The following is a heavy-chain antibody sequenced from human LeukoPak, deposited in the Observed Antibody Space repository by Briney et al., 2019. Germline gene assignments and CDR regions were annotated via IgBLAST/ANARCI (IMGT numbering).Heavy chain of an antibody. Sequence: PSETLSLTCAVYSGSFSGYYWSWIRQPPGKGLEWIGEINHSGSTNYNPSLKSGGTISVDTSKNQSSLKLSSVTAADTAVYYCAREASSWYRFGWFDPWGQGTLVTVSS. CDR1: SGSFSGYY. CDR3: AREASSWYRFGWFDP. CDR2: INHSGST. J-gene: IGHJ5*02. D-gene: IGHD6-13*01. V-gene: IGHV4-34*01.